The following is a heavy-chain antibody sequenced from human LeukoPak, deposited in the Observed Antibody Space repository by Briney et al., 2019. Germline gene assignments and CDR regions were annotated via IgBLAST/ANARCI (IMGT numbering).Heavy chain of an antibody. CDR1: GYTFSSYE. V-gene: IGHV3-48*03. Sequence: RGSLRLSCAASGYTFSSYEMNWGRQAPRKGLGWVSYISSTGSLKYYADSVKGGFTISRDNVRNSLYLQMNSQRVADTAVYYCARDGAHRTDYWGQGTLVTVSS. CDR3: ARDGAHRTDY. CDR2: ISSTGSLK. J-gene: IGHJ4*02. D-gene: IGHD3-16*01.